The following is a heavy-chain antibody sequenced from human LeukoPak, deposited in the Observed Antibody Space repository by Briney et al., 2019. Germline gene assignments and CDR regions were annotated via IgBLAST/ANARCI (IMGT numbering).Heavy chain of an antibody. CDR2: ISYSGST. J-gene: IGHJ4*02. CDR3: AKGSGGVTTTIDH. D-gene: IGHD2-21*02. V-gene: IGHV3-23*01. CDR1: GXTFSSYA. Sequence: PGGSLRLSCAASGXTFSSYAMNWVRQAPGEGLEWVSSISYSGSTYYADSVKGRFTISRVNSKSTLYLQMNSLRAEDTALYYCAKGSGGVTTTIDHWGQGILVTASS.